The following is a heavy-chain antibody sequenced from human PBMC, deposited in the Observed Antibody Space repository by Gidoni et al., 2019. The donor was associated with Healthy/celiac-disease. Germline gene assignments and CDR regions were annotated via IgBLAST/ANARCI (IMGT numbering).Heavy chain of an antibody. CDR1: GGSIRSGSYY. CDR2: IYTSGST. J-gene: IGHJ3*02. CDR3: AREGSSWYREAFDI. D-gene: IGHD6-13*01. Sequence: QVQLQESGPGLVKPSQTLSPTRTVSGGSIRSGSYYWSWIRQPAGKGLEWIGRIYTSGSTNYNPSLKSRVTISVDTSKNQFSLKLSSVTAADTAVYYCAREGSSWYREAFDIWGQGTMVTVSS. V-gene: IGHV4-61*02.